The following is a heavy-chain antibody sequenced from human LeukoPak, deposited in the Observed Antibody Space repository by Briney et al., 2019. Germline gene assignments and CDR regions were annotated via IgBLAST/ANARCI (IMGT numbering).Heavy chain of an antibody. CDR3: ARVDSSGWYYFDY. V-gene: IGHV1-69*13. Sequence: SVKVSCKASGGTFSSCAISWVRQAPGQGLEWMGGIIPIFGTANYAQKFQGRVTITADESTSTAYMELSSLRSEDTAVYYCARVDSSGWYYFDYWGQGTLVTVSS. CDR2: IIPIFGTA. J-gene: IGHJ4*02. CDR1: GGTFSSCA. D-gene: IGHD6-19*01.